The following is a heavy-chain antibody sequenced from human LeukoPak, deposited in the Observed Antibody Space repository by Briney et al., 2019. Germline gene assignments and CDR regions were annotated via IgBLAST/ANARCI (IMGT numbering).Heavy chain of an antibody. D-gene: IGHD3-16*01. CDR2: IYHSGST. Sequence: SETLSLTCAVSGGSISSGGYSWSWIRQPPGKGLEWIGYIYHSGSTYYNPSLKSRVTISVDRSKNQFSLKLSSVTAADTAVYYCARDLLDDYVWGSYSLDWGQGTLVTVSS. J-gene: IGHJ4*02. CDR1: GGSISSGGYS. V-gene: IGHV4-30-2*01. CDR3: ARDLLDDYVWGSYSLD.